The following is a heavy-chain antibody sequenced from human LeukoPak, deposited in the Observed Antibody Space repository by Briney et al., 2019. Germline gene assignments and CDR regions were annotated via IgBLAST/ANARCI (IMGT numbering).Heavy chain of an antibody. J-gene: IGHJ4*02. V-gene: IGHV4-38-2*02. CDR1: GYSISSGYY. CDR2: IYHSGST. CDR3: ARMNSSSWYGD. Sequence: PSETLSLTCTVSGYSISSGYYWGWIRQPPGKGLEWIGSIYHSGSTNYNPSLKSRVTISVDTSKNQFSLNLSSVTAADTAVYYCARMNSSSWYGDWGQGTLVTVSS. D-gene: IGHD6-13*01.